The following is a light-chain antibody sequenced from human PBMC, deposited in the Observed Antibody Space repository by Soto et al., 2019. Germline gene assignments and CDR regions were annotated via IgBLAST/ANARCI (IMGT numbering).Light chain of an antibody. V-gene: IGKV1-5*01. CDR2: EGS. J-gene: IGKJ4*01. Sequence: DIQKTQSPSTLSASIGDTVTITCRANQSISSWLAWYQQKPGKAPKLLISEGSSLESGVPSRFSGSGSGTEFTLTISSLQPDDLATYYCQQYNSSPLTFGGGTKVEIK. CDR1: QSISSW. CDR3: QQYNSSPLT.